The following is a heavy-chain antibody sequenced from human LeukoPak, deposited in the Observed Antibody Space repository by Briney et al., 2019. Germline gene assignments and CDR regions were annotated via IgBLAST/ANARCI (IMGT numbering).Heavy chain of an antibody. CDR1: GYSFSNYG. J-gene: IGHJ4*02. V-gene: IGHV1-18*01. CDR2: ISGYNGNT. Sequence: ASVKVSCKASGYSFSNYGISWVRQAPGQGLEWMGWISGYNGNTNYAQKFQGRVTMTTDTSTSTAYMELSSLRSDDTAVYYCARDCGYQCLFDYWGQGTLVTVSS. CDR3: ARDCGYQCLFDY. D-gene: IGHD5-12*01.